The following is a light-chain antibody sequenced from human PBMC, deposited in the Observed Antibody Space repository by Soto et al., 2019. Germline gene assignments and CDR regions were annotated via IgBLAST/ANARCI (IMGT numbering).Light chain of an antibody. CDR3: SSYAGSNNVV. CDR1: SSDVGSYNY. Sequence: QSALTQPPSASGSPGQSVTISCTGTSSDVGSYNYVSWYQQHPGKVPKLIIYEVGERPSGVPDRFSGSKSGNTASLTDSGLQAEDEADYYCSSYAGSNNVVFGGGTKLTVL. V-gene: IGLV2-8*01. J-gene: IGLJ3*02. CDR2: EVG.